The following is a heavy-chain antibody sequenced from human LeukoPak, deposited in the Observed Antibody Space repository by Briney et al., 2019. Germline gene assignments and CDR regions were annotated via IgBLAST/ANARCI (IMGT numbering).Heavy chain of an antibody. V-gene: IGHV4-59*01. CDR2: IYYMGST. Sequence: PSETLSLTCTVSGGSISSYYCSWIRQPPGKGLECIGYIYYMGSTNYNPSLKSRVNISVDTSKNQFSLKLRSVTAADTAVYYCASRTYFYDSSGYYFDYWGKGNLVTVSS. CDR3: ASRTYFYDSSGYYFDY. CDR1: GGSISSYY. D-gene: IGHD3-22*01. J-gene: IGHJ4*02.